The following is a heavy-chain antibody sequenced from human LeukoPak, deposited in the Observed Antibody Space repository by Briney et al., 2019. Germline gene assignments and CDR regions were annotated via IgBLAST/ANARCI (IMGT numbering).Heavy chain of an antibody. D-gene: IGHD2-15*01. J-gene: IGHJ5*02. CDR2: IYYSGST. CDR3: ARDPRSSGYCSGGSCSDWFDP. CDR1: GGSLSRGSYY. V-gene: IGHV4-61*01. Sequence: SETLSLTCTVSGGSLSRGSYYWRWIRQPPGKGLEWIGYIYYSGSTNYNPSLKSRVTISVDTSKNQFSLKLSSVTAADTAVYYCARDPRSSGYCSGGSCSDWFDPWGQGTLVTVSS.